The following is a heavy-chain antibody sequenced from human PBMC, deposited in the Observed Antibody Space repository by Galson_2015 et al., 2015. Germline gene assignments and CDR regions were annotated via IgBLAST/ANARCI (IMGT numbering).Heavy chain of an antibody. CDR3: ARDGQQQLVPFDY. Sequence: SLRLSCAASGFTFSSYGMHWVRQAPGKGLEWVAVISYDGSNKYYADSVKGRLTISRDNSKNTLYLQMNGLRAEDTAVYYCARDGQQQLVPFDYWGQGTLVTVSS. D-gene: IGHD6-13*01. CDR1: GFTFSSYG. J-gene: IGHJ4*02. CDR2: ISYDGSNK. V-gene: IGHV3-30*03.